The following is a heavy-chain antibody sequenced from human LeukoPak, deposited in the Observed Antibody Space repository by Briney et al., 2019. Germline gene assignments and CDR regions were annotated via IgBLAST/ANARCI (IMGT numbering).Heavy chain of an antibody. V-gene: IGHV4-34*01. CDR1: GGSSSGYY. D-gene: IGHD6-6*01. CDR2: INHSGST. CDR3: ARGPLGSSGRVY. Sequence: PSETLSLTCALYGGSSSGYYWSWIRQPPGKGLEWIGEINHSGSTNYNPSLKSRVTISVDTSKNQFSLKLSSVTAADTAVYYCARGPLGSSGRVYWGQGTLVTVSS. J-gene: IGHJ4*02.